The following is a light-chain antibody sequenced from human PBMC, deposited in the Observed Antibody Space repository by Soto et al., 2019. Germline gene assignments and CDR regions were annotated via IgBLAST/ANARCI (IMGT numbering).Light chain of an antibody. CDR3: AVWDQGLTGWV. Sequence: QSVLTQPPSASGTPGQSLTISCSGSSSNIGSHFVYWYQHLPGTAPKLLIFRDGQRPSGVPARFFGSKSGTSASLAITGLRSEDEADYYCAVWDQGLTGWVFGGGTKLTVL. CDR2: RDG. V-gene: IGLV1-47*01. CDR1: SSNIGSHF. J-gene: IGLJ3*02.